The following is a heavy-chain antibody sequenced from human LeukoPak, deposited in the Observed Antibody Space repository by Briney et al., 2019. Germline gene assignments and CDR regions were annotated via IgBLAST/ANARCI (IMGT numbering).Heavy chain of an antibody. J-gene: IGHJ4*02. CDR1: GFTFSSYA. V-gene: IGHV3-23*01. CDR3: ANFGTAMTYFDY. Sequence: PGGSLRLSCAASGFTFSSYAMSWVRQGPGEGLEWVSSISGGSDSTFYADSVKGRFTISRDNSKNTLYLQMNSLRAEDTAVYYCANFGTAMTYFDYWGQGTLLTVSS. CDR2: ISGGSDST. D-gene: IGHD2-21*02.